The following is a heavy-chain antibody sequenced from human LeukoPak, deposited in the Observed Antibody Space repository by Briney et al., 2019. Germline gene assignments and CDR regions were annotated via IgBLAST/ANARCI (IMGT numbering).Heavy chain of an antibody. J-gene: IGHJ4*02. CDR3: ARENYGDYYPFDS. CDR1: GFTFSSYE. Sequence: SGGSLRLSCAASGFTFSSYEMNWVRRAPGKGLEWVSYISSSGSTIYYADSVKGRFTISRDNAKNSLHLQMNSLRAEDTAVYYCARENYGDYYPFDSWGQGTLVTVSS. CDR2: ISSSGSTI. V-gene: IGHV3-48*03. D-gene: IGHD4-17*01.